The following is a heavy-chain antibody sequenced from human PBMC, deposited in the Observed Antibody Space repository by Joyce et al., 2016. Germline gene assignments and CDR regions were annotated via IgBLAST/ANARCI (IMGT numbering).Heavy chain of an antibody. Sequence: QVQLVQSGAEVKKPGSSVKVSCKTSGGTHSSYAISWVRQAPGEGLEWIGGIIPVVGAKKYTQKFQGRLTITADEPTSRVYMELSSLTFEDTATYYCARGSFCSGGICYPRPFDLWGQGTPVTVSS. V-gene: IGHV1-69*01. CDR1: GGTHSSYA. CDR3: ARGSFCSGGICYPRPFDL. CDR2: IIPVVGAK. J-gene: IGHJ4*02. D-gene: IGHD2-15*01.